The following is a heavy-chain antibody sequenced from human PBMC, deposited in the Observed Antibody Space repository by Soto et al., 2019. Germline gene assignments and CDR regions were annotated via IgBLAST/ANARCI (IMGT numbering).Heavy chain of an antibody. CDR2: ISYDGNNK. V-gene: IGHV3-30-3*01. CDR3: ARGEAFDY. Sequence: ESGGGVVQPGKSLRLSCAASGFTFSRYAVHWVRQAPGKGLEWVTLISYDGNNKYYADSVKGRFTVSRDNSKNTLYLQMNGLRPEDTAVYYCARGEAFDYWGQGTLVTVSS. CDR1: GFTFSRYA. J-gene: IGHJ4*02.